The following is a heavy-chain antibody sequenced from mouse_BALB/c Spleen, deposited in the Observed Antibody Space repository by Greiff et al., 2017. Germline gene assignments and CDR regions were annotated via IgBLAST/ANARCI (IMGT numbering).Heavy chain of an antibody. J-gene: IGHJ4*01. CDR3: ARVDYDGGGYAMDY. Sequence: EVQLVESGGGLVKPGGSLKLSCAASGFTFSSYAMSWVRQSPEKRLEWVAEISSGGSYTYYPDTVTGRFTISRDNAKNTLYLEMSSLRSEDTAMYYCARVDYDGGGYAMDYWGQGTSVTVSS. CDR1: GFTFSSYA. V-gene: IGHV5-9-4*01. CDR2: ISSGGSYT. D-gene: IGHD2-4*01.